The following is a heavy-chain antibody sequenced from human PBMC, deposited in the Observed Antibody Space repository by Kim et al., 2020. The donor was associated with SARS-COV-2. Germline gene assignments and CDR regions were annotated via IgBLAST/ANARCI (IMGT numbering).Heavy chain of an antibody. Sequence: GGSLRLSCRTSGFAFSSHAMMWVRQTPEKGLEWVATIDGPTTNTHYPDSVKGRFTISRDNSQNTVYLQMSGLKAEDTAIYYCATWLQSHFDYWGQGTLVTVSS. CDR3: ATWLQSHFDY. J-gene: IGHJ4*02. CDR2: IDGPTTNT. D-gene: IGHD5-12*01. CDR1: GFAFSSHA. V-gene: IGHV3-23*01.